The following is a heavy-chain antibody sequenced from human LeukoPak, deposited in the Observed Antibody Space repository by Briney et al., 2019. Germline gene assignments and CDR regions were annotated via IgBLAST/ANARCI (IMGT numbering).Heavy chain of an antibody. V-gene: IGHV4-4*07. Sequence: SETLSLTCTVSGGSISRYYWSWFRQPAGKGLEWIGRIYTSGSTNYNPSLKSRVTMSVDTSKNQFSLKLSSVTAADTAVYYCARAPMDCSGGSCYPPHDFDYWGQGTLVTVSP. CDR1: GGSISRYY. J-gene: IGHJ4*02. CDR3: ARAPMDCSGGSCYPPHDFDY. CDR2: IYTSGST. D-gene: IGHD2-15*01.